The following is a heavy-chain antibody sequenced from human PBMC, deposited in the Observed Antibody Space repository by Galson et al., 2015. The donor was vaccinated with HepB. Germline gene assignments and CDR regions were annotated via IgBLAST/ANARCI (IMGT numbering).Heavy chain of an antibody. CDR2: IKRDERAT. CDR1: GFTFNHYW. D-gene: IGHD3-16*01. CDR3: ARHGAFFFDS. Sequence: SLRLSCAASGFTFNHYWMCWVRQAPGMGLERVADIKRDERATYYVDSVRGRFTISRDNAKDALYLEMNSLSVDDTAVYYCARHGAFFFDSWGQGTLVTVSS. V-gene: IGHV3-7*01. J-gene: IGHJ4*02.